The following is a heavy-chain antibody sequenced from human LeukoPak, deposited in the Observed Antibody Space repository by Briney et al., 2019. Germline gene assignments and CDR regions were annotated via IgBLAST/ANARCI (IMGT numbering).Heavy chain of an antibody. CDR1: GGSISSGGYS. CDR2: IYHSGST. J-gene: IGHJ4*02. Sequence: SQTLSLTCAVSGGSISSGGYSWSWIRQPPGKGLEWIGYIYHSGSTYYNPSLKSRVTISVDRSKNQFSLKLSSVTAADTAVYYCARMYYYDSSGTFDYWGQGTLVTVSS. CDR3: ARMYYYDSSGTFDY. D-gene: IGHD3-22*01. V-gene: IGHV4-30-2*01.